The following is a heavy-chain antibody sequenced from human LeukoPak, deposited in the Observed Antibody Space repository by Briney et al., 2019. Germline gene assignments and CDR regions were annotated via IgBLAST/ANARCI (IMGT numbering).Heavy chain of an antibody. V-gene: IGHV4-39*01. CDR2: IYYSGST. D-gene: IGHD3-22*01. Sequence: SETLSLTCTVSGGSISSSSYYWGWIRQPPGKGLEWIGSIYYSGSTYYTPSLKSRVTIYVDTSKNQFSLKLSSVTAADTAVYYCAIHYYDSSGLEDYWGQGTLVTVSS. J-gene: IGHJ4*02. CDR3: AIHYYDSSGLEDY. CDR1: GGSISSSSYY.